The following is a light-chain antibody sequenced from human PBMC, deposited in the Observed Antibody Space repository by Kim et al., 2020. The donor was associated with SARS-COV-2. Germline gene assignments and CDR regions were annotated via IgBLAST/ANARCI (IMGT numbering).Light chain of an antibody. V-gene: IGLV1-44*01. CDR1: RSNVGLHF. Sequence: GQGVTISCSGRRSNVGLHFVNWYQQLPGTAPKVFIYNDNQRPSGVPDRFSGSRSGTSASLAISGLQSEDEADYYCATWDVSLNGWVFGGGTQLTVL. J-gene: IGLJ3*02. CDR2: NDN. CDR3: ATWDVSLNGWV.